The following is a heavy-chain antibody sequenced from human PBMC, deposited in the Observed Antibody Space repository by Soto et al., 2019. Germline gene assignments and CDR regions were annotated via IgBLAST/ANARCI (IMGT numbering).Heavy chain of an antibody. Sequence: GGSLRLSCAASGLTFSNYAMNWVRQAPGKGLEWVAAIGGSGVTTYYADSVKGRFTISRDNSKNTLYLQVKSLRAEDTAVYYCAKQNNNYVYYYYYMDVWGKGTSVTVSS. CDR2: IGGSGVTT. D-gene: IGHD4-4*01. CDR3: AKQNNNYVYYYYYMDV. V-gene: IGHV3-23*01. CDR1: GLTFSNYA. J-gene: IGHJ6*03.